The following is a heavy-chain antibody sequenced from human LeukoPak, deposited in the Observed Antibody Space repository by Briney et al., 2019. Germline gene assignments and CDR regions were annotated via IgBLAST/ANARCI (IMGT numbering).Heavy chain of an antibody. Sequence: GGSLRLSCASSGFSFSSYWMSWVRQAPGKGLEWVATIRQDGSEKHYVDSVKGRFTISRDNAENSLYLQTNSLRADDTAVYYCARGCSSASCPYYFESWGQGTLVPVSS. V-gene: IGHV3-7*03. CDR1: GFSFSSYW. CDR3: ARGCSSASCPYYFES. J-gene: IGHJ4*02. CDR2: IRQDGSEK. D-gene: IGHD2-2*01.